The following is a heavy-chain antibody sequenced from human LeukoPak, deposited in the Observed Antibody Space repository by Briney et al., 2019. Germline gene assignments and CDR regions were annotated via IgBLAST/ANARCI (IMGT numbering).Heavy chain of an antibody. CDR1: GFTFSSYG. CDR3: AKEGYCSGGSCYEDAFDI. Sequence: GGSLRLSCAASGFTFSSYGMHWVRQAPGKGLEWVAVISYDGSNKYYADSVKGRFTISRDNSKSTLYLQMNSLRAEDTAVYYCAKEGYCSGGSCYEDAFDIWGQGTMVTVSS. V-gene: IGHV3-30*18. D-gene: IGHD2-15*01. CDR2: ISYDGSNK. J-gene: IGHJ3*02.